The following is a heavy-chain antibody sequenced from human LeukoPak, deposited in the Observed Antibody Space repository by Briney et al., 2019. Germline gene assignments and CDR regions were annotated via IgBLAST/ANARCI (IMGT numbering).Heavy chain of an antibody. CDR3: ARDRTLSGGQYYFDY. J-gene: IGHJ4*02. Sequence: GGSLRLSCAASGFTFTDYFMSWIRQPPGKGLERLSYMSSSGSTIHYADSVKGRFTISRDNAKNLLYLRMNSLRAEDTAVYYCARDRTLSGGQYYFDYWGQGILVTVSS. V-gene: IGHV3-11*01. CDR2: MSSSGSTI. D-gene: IGHD2-15*01. CDR1: GFTFTDYF.